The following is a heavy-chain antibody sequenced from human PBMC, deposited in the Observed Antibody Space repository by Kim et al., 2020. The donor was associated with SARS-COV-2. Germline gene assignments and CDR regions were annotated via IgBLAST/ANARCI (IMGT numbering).Heavy chain of an antibody. V-gene: IGHV3-7*01. CDR3: VKSPFDY. J-gene: IGHJ4*02. CDR1: GFRFSDFW. Sequence: GGSLRLSCVASGFRFSDFWMTWVRQAPGEGLEWVGTIHHDGSEIYYVDSVEGRFSISRDNAKNTVYLQMDSLRGDDTALYYCVKSPFDYWGQGTLVTVS. CDR2: IHHDGSEI.